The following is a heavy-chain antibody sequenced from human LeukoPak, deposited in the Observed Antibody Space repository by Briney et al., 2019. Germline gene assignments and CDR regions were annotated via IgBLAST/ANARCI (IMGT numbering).Heavy chain of an antibody. D-gene: IGHD2-8*02. Sequence: SQTLSLTCTVSGGSISSGSYYWSWIRQPAGKGLEWIGRIYTSGSTNYNPSLKSRVTMSVDTSKNQFSLKLSSVTAADTAVYYCVGVDKRITGLDYWGQGTLVTVSS. V-gene: IGHV4-61*02. CDR2: IYTSGST. CDR1: GGSISSGSYY. CDR3: VGVDKRITGLDY. J-gene: IGHJ4*02.